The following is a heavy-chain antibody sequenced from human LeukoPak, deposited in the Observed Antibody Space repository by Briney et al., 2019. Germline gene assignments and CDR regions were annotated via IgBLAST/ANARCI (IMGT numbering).Heavy chain of an antibody. D-gene: IGHD3-9*01. CDR1: GFTFSSYG. V-gene: IGHV3-33*01. CDR2: IWYDGSNK. Sequence: GGSLRLSCAASGFTFSSYGMHWVRQAPGKGLEWVAVIWYDGSNKYYAGSVKGRFTISRDNSKNTLYLQMNSLRAEDTAVYYCASDYDILTGPSGDYFDYWGQGTLVTVSS. CDR3: ASDYDILTGPSGDYFDY. J-gene: IGHJ4*02.